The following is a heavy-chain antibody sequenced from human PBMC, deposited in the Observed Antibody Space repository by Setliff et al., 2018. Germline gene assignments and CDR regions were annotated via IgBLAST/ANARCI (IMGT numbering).Heavy chain of an antibody. CDR1: GGTFSYYY. CDR3: ARGRNAAARLLDT. CDR2: NNHSGSA. V-gene: IGHV4-34*01. Sequence: KPSETLSLTCAAHGGTFSYYYWTWIRQSPGKGLEWIGENNHSGSAKYRPSLGSRVTISVDTSNNQVSLTLTSVTAADTAVYYCARGRNAAARLLDTWGQGTQVTVSS. D-gene: IGHD6-25*01. J-gene: IGHJ5*02.